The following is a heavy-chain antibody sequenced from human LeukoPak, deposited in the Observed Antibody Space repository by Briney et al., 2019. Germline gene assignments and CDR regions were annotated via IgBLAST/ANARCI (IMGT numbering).Heavy chain of an antibody. D-gene: IGHD6-19*01. J-gene: IGHJ4*02. V-gene: IGHV4-34*01. CDR3: ARVLSSGWPDY. CDR1: GGSISSYY. Sequence: PSETLSLTCTVSGGSISSYYWSWIRQPPGKGLEWIGEINHSGSTNYNPSLKSRVTISVDTSKNQFSLKLSSVTAADTAVYYCARVLSSGWPDYWGQGTLVTVSS. CDR2: INHSGST.